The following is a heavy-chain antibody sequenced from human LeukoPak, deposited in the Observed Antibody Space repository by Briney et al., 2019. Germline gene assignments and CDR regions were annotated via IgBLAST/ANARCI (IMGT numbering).Heavy chain of an antibody. CDR3: ARGWGYFDY. V-gene: IGHV3-48*04. CDR1: GFTFSSYS. Sequence: GGSLRLSCAASGFTFSSYSMNWVRQAPGKGLEWVSYISGSDSTIYYTDSVKGRFTISRDNAKNSLYLQMNSLRAEDTAVYYCARGWGYFDYWGQGTLVTVSS. J-gene: IGHJ4*02. D-gene: IGHD7-27*01. CDR2: ISGSDSTI.